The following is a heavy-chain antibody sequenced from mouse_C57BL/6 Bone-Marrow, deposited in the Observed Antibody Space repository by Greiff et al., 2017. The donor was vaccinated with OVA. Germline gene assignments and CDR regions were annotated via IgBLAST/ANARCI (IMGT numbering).Heavy chain of an antibody. V-gene: IGHV2-2*01. CDR2: IWSAGGT. CDR1: GFSLTSYG. J-gene: IGHJ2*01. CDR3: ARNPLDD. Sequence: VKLMESGPGLVQPSQSLSISCTVSGFSLTSYGVHWVRQSPGKGLEWLGVIWSAGGTDYNAAFISRLSISKDNSKSQVFFKMNSLQADDTAIYYCARNPLDDWGQGTTLTVSS.